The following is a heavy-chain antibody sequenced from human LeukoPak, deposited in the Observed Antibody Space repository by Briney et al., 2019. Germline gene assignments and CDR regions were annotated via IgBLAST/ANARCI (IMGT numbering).Heavy chain of an antibody. J-gene: IGHJ3*01. CDR2: VSGSGTDT. Sequence: PGGSLTLSCAASGFSFSSYAMSWVRQTPGKGLDWVSAVSGSGTDTFYDNSVKGRFTISRDNSKNTLYLQMTDLRAEDTAIYYCAKRKFYGSGSVFVSHAFDFWGQGTMVTVSS. CDR1: GFSFSSYA. CDR3: AKRKFYGSGSVFVSHAFDF. D-gene: IGHD3-10*01. V-gene: IGHV3-23*01.